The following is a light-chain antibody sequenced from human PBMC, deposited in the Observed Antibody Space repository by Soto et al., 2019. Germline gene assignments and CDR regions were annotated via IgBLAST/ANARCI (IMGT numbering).Light chain of an antibody. Sequence: QSALTQPASVSASPGQSITISCTGTSSDVGGYNYVSWYQQHPGKAPKLMIHEVSNRPSGVSNRFSGSKSGNTASLTISGLQAEDEADYYCSSYTSSSTRVFGTGTKVIVL. CDR1: SSDVGGYNY. V-gene: IGLV2-14*01. CDR2: EVS. J-gene: IGLJ1*01. CDR3: SSYTSSSTRV.